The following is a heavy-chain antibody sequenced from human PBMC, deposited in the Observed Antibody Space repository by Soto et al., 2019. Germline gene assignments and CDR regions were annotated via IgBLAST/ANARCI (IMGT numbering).Heavy chain of an antibody. CDR2: ISVSGGAT. D-gene: IGHD1-1*01. Sequence: GGSLRLSCAASGFTFSSYAMSWVRQAPGKGLEWVSVISVSGGATYYADSVRGRFTISRDNSKNTLYLQMKSLRADDTAIYYCAKTTTDYYYYGLDVWGQGTTVTVSS. V-gene: IGHV3-23*01. CDR3: AKTTTDYYYYGLDV. J-gene: IGHJ6*02. CDR1: GFTFSSYA.